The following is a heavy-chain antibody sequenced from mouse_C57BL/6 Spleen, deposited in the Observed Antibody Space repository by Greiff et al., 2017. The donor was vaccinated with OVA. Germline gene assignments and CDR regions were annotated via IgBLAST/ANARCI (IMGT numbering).Heavy chain of an antibody. V-gene: IGHV1-18*01. Sequence: EVKLVESGPELVKPGASVKIPCKASGYTFTDYNMDWVKQSHGKSLEWIGDINPNNGGTIYNQKFKGKATLTVDKSSSTAYMELRSLTSEDTAVYYCARLSTVVATDWYFDVWGTGTTVTVSS. CDR2: INPNNGGT. CDR3: ARLSTVVATDWYFDV. J-gene: IGHJ1*03. D-gene: IGHD1-1*01. CDR1: GYTFTDYN.